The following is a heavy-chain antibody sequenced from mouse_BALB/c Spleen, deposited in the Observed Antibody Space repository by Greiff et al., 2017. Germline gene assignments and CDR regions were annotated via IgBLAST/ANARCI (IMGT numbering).Heavy chain of an antibody. V-gene: IGHV1S127*01. J-gene: IGHJ2*01. D-gene: IGHD2-3*01. CDR1: GYSFTSYW. CDR2: IDPSDSET. CDR3: ARGDGRGY. Sequence: QVQLQQSGPQLVRPGASVKISCKASGYSFTSYWMHWVKQRPGQGLEWIGMIDPSDSETRLNQKFKDKATLTVDKSSSTAYMQLSSPTSEDSAVYYCARGDGRGYWGQGTTLTVSS.